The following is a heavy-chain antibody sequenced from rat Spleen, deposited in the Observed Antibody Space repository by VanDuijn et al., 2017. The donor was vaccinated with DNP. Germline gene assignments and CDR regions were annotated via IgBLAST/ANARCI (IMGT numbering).Heavy chain of an antibody. J-gene: IGHJ2*01. CDR2: ITTGGGYT. CDR1: GFTFSNYY. CDR3: ASPFNYGSYDY. Sequence: EVQLVESGGGLVQPGRSIKLSCATSGFTFSNYYMAWVRQAPAKGLEWVASITTGGGYTYYRDSVKGRFTVSRDNAKSSLYLQMDSLRSEDTATYYCASPFNYGSYDYWGQGVMVTVSS. D-gene: IGHD1-3*01. V-gene: IGHV5-25*01.